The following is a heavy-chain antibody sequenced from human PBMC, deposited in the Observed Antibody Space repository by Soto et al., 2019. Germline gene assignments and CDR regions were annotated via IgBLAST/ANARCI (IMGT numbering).Heavy chain of an antibody. J-gene: IGHJ5*02. V-gene: IGHV4-4*07. CDR3: VRDGTKDLRDWFDP. CDR1: AASLAGYY. D-gene: IGHD1-1*01. CDR2: IYATGTT. Sequence: SETLSLTCNVSAASLAGYYWSWIRQPPGKRLEWIGRIYATGTTDYNPSLKSRLTMSVDMSKKQFSLTLRSVAAADTAMYYCVRDGTKDLRDWFDPWGQGLLVT.